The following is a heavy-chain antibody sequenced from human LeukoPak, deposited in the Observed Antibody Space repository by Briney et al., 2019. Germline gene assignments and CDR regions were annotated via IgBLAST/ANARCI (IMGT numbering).Heavy chain of an antibody. CDR1: GGSISTSDYL. J-gene: IGHJ5*02. CDR3: VRRNYLSSRIDP. D-gene: IGHD3-16*01. CDR2: FYYNGVT. Sequence: PSEPLSLTCTVSGGSISTSDYLWAWVRPPPGKGLEWIGDFYYNGVTYYNGVTSYSPSLRSRVTISVDTSKNHFPLDLTSVTAADTAVYYCVRRNYLSSRIDPWGQGTLVTVSS. V-gene: IGHV4-39*02.